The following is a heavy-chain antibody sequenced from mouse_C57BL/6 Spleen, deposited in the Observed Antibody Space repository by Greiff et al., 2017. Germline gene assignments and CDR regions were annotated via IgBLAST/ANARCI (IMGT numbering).Heavy chain of an antibody. CDR2: IYPGDGDT. CDR1: GYAFSSYW. Sequence: VQLKQSGAELVKPGASVKISCKASGYAFSSYWMNWVKQRPGKGLEWIGQIYPGDGDTNYNGKFKGKATLTADKSSSTAYMQLSSLTSEDSAVYFCARRGLYYAMDYWGQGTSVTVSS. J-gene: IGHJ4*01. V-gene: IGHV1-80*01. D-gene: IGHD3-3*01. CDR3: ARRGLYYAMDY.